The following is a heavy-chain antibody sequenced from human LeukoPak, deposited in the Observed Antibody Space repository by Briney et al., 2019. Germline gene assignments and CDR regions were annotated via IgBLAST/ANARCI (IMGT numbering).Heavy chain of an antibody. CDR3: ARGPLQGYFDY. CDR1: GFTFTNYA. Sequence: PGGSLRLSCEASGFTFTNYAMSWVRQAPGKGLEWVSVISGSNGNSYYADSVKGRFTISRDSAKSMLYVQMNNLRAEDTGVYYCARGPLQGYFDYCGQGTLVTVSS. D-gene: IGHD2-15*01. V-gene: IGHV3-23*01. J-gene: IGHJ4*02. CDR2: ISGSNGNS.